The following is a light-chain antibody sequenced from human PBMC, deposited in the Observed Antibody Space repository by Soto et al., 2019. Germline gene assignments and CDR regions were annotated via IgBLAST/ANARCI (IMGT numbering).Light chain of an antibody. CDR2: DVS. CDR3: SSHTSSSTPYV. J-gene: IGLJ1*01. CDR1: SSDVGSYNL. V-gene: IGLV2-14*02. Sequence: QSVLTQPASVSGSPGQSITISCTGTSSDVGSYNLVSWYQQHPGKAPKLIIYDVSPRPSGVSNRFSGSKSGNTASLTISGLQAEDEADYYCSSHTSSSTPYVSGTGTKVTVL.